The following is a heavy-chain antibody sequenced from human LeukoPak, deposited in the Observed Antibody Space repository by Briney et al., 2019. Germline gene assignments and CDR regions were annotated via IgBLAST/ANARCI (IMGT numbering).Heavy chain of an antibody. D-gene: IGHD3-22*01. V-gene: IGHV3-7*01. CDR3: ARVVDDTSVYRPFDY. CDR1: GFTFTSHW. Sequence: GGSLRLSCAASGFTFTSHWMSWVRQAPGKGLEWVAQIKQDGSEKYYVDSLKDRFTISRDNGKNSLHLQMNSLRAEGTAVYYCARVVDDTSVYRPFDYWGQGTLVTVSS. J-gene: IGHJ4*02. CDR2: IKQDGSEK.